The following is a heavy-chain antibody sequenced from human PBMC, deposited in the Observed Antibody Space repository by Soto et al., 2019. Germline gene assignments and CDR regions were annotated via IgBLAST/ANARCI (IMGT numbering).Heavy chain of an antibody. J-gene: IGHJ4*02. V-gene: IGHV4-38-2*02. D-gene: IGHD6-19*01. CDR1: GYSISSGYY. Sequence: SETLSLTCAVSGYSISSGYYWGWIRQPPGKGLEWIGSIYHSGSTYYNPSLKSRVTISVDTSKIQFSLKLSSVTAADTAVYYCARDNIQGSGWFTDYWGQGTLVTVSS. CDR2: IYHSGST. CDR3: ARDNIQGSGWFTDY.